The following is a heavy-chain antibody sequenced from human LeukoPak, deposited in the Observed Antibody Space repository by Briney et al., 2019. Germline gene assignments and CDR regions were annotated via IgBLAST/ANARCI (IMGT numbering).Heavy chain of an antibody. V-gene: IGHV4-39*01. J-gene: IGHJ6*02. CDR1: GGSIDRNNYY. D-gene: IGHD2-2*01. CDR3: ARHDCVTSSCVYFYGMDV. CDR2: IFHSGGT. Sequence: SETLSLTCTVSGGSIDRNNYYWGWIRQPPGKGLEWIGNIFHSGGTYYNPSLKSRVTISVDTSKNQFSLKLSSVTAADTAVYYCARHDCVTSSCVYFYGMDVWGQGTTVTVSS.